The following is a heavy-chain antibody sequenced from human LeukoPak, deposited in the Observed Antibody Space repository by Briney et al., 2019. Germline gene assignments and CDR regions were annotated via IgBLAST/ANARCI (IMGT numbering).Heavy chain of an antibody. CDR1: GFTFSSYW. CDR3: ARDHMTTLHWFDS. V-gene: IGHV3-7*01. D-gene: IGHD4-17*01. CDR2: IKQDGSEK. Sequence: GGSLRLSCAASGFTFSSYWMSWVRQAPGKGLEWVANIKQDGSEKYYVDSVKGRFTISRDNAKNSLYLQMNSLRDEDTAVYYCARDHMTTLHWFDSWGQGTLVTVSS. J-gene: IGHJ5*01.